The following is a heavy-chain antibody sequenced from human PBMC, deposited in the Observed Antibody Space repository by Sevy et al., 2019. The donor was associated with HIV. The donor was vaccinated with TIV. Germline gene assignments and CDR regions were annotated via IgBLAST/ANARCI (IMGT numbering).Heavy chain of an antibody. Sequence: GGSLRLSCSASGFTFSNSAMNWVRQAPGKGLKCVSAISGSGVSTYYTDSVKGGFTISRDNSKNTLYLQMDSLRAEDTAVYYCEKDLHYSVWSWYYGMDVWGQGTTVTVSS. CDR1: GFTFSNSA. CDR3: EKDLHYSVWSWYYGMDV. D-gene: IGHD4-4*01. CDR2: ISGSGVST. V-gene: IGHV3-23*01. J-gene: IGHJ6*02.